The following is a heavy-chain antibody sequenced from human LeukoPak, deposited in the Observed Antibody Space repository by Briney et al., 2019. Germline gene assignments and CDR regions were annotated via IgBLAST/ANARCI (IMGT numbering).Heavy chain of an antibody. CDR2: IRYDGSNE. D-gene: IGHD6-13*01. Sequence: PGGSLRLSCVASGFTFSRYAIHWVRLAPGKGLEWVSFIRYDGSNEYDADSVKGRFAISRDNSKNTAYLQMNSLRGEDTAVYYCAKGRSSTSSLNALDIWRQGTLVTVSS. CDR3: AKGRSSTSSLNALDI. J-gene: IGHJ3*02. V-gene: IGHV3-30*02. CDR1: GFTFSRYA.